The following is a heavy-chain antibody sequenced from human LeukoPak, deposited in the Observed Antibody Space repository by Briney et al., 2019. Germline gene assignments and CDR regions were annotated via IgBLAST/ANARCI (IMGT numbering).Heavy chain of an antibody. CDR1: GGSVNIYY. CDR2: IYSSGRT. D-gene: IGHD3-22*01. J-gene: IGHJ3*01. V-gene: IGHV4-59*02. CDR3: ARAVPVTMTDPFDR. Sequence: SETLSLTCTVSGGSVNIYYWNWIRQPPGKGLEWIGYIYSSGRTKYNPSLKSRVTISVETSRNQFSLKLSSVAAADTAVYYCARAVPVTMTDPFDRWSQRALVTLSS.